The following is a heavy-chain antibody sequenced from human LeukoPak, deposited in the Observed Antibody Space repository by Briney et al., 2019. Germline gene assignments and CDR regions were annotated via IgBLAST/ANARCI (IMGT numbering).Heavy chain of an antibody. Sequence: SETLSLTCTVSGGSISSSSYYWGWIRQPPGKGLEWIGSIYYSGSTYYNPSLKSRVTISVDTSKNQFSLKLSSVTAADTAVYYCARDSPGGSGSYHEINVFDYWGQGTLVTVSS. V-gene: IGHV4-39*07. J-gene: IGHJ4*02. CDR3: ARDSPGGSGSYHEINVFDY. D-gene: IGHD3-10*01. CDR2: IYYSGST. CDR1: GGSISSSSYY.